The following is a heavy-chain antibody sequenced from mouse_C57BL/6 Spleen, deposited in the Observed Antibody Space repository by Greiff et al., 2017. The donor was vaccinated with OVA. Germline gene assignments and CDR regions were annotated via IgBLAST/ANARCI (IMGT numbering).Heavy chain of an antibody. CDR3: ARRWDLAMDY. D-gene: IGHD4-1*01. Sequence: VQLQQSGAELVKPGASVKLSCKASGYTFTSYWMQWVKQRPGQGLEWIGEIDPSDSYTNYNQKFKGKATLTVDTSSSTAYMQLSSLTSEDSAVYYCARRWDLAMDYWGQGTSVTVSS. V-gene: IGHV1-50*01. J-gene: IGHJ4*01. CDR1: GYTFTSYW. CDR2: IDPSDSYT.